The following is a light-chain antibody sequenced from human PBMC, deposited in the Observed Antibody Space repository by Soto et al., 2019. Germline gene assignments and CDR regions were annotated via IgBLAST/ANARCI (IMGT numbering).Light chain of an antibody. V-gene: IGKV3-15*01. CDR1: QSVSSN. J-gene: IGKJ1*01. CDR3: QHYNNWPPWS. CDR2: GAS. Sequence: EIEMTQPPATLSLSPGERATLYCWASQSVSSNLAWYQQKPAQAPRLLIYGASTRVTGVPARFSGSGSGTEFILIISSLQSEDFAVYYCQHYNNWPPWSFGQGTKVEIK.